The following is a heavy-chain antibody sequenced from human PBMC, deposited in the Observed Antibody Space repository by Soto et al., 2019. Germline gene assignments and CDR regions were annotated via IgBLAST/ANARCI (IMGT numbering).Heavy chain of an antibody. D-gene: IGHD6-6*01. CDR2: MNTNTNTT. CDR3: AREVVETSSLWLDP. J-gene: IGHJ5*02. V-gene: IGHV1-8*01. Sequence: SVKVCWKASRDRFTNNDSNWVRQAPGQGLEWIGWMNTNTNTTDSAEVFEGRVSLTWDTSISTAYMQLNSLKIDDTAVYYCAREVVETSSLWLDPWGQGTLVTVSS. CDR1: RDRFTNND.